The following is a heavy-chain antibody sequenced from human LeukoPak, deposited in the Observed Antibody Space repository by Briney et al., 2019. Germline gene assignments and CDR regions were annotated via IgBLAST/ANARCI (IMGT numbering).Heavy chain of an antibody. J-gene: IGHJ4*02. CDR1: GYTFTGYH. V-gene: IGHV1-2*06. D-gene: IGHD1-26*01. CDR2: INPYSGDT. Sequence: GASMKLSCKASGYTFTGYHIHWVRQAPGQGLEWKGRINPYSGDTNFAQKFQGRVTMTRDTSITTAYMDLSTLTPDDNTVFYYCREQGSLTKCWHIGYWGQGTQVTVSS. CDR3: CREQGSLTKCWHIGY.